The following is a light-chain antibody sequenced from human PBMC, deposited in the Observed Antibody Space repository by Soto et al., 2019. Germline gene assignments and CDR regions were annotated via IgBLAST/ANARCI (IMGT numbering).Light chain of an antibody. CDR2: EVS. Sequence: QSVLTQPASVSGSLGQSITISCTGTSSDVGAYNYVSWYQQQPGKAPKLMISEVSNRPSGVSNRFSGSKSGNTASLIISGLQAEDEADYYCCSFTSITTYVFGTGNKVTLL. V-gene: IGLV2-14*01. CDR1: SSDVGAYNY. J-gene: IGLJ1*01. CDR3: CSFTSITTYV.